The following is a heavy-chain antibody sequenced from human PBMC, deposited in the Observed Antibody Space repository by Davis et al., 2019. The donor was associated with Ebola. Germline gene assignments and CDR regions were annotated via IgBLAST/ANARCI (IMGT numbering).Heavy chain of an antibody. J-gene: IGHJ4*02. V-gene: IGHV3-21*01. CDR3: ARPIILLGGTGMDH. D-gene: IGHD2/OR15-2a*01. CDR2: ISSSSTYI. CDR1: GFTFSSYS. Sequence: GESLKISCAASGFTFSSYSMNWVRQAPGKGLEWVSSISSSSTYIYYADSVKGRFTISRDNSKNTLHLQMNSLASDDTGVYYCARPIILLGGTGMDHWGQGALVTVS.